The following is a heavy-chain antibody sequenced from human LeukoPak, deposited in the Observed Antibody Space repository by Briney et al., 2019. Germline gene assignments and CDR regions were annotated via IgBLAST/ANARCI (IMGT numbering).Heavy chain of an antibody. V-gene: IGHV4-34*01. Sequence: ASETLSLTCTVSGGSISGYYWSWIRQPPGKGLEWIGEINHSGSTNYNPSLKSRVTISVDTSKNQFSLKLSSVTAADTAVYYCARGQAYCSSTSCYASVTLWFDPWGQGTLVTVSS. CDR3: ARGQAYCSSTSCYASVTLWFDP. J-gene: IGHJ5*02. D-gene: IGHD2-2*01. CDR1: GGSISGYY. CDR2: INHSGST.